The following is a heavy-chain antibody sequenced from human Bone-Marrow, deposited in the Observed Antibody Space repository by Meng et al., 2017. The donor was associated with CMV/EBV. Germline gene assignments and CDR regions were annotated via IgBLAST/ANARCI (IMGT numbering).Heavy chain of an antibody. CDR1: GFTFSSYW. Sequence: GESLKISCAASGFTFSSYWMSWVRQAPGKGLEWVANIKQDGSEKYYVDSVKGRFTISRDNSKNTLYLQMNSLRAEDTAVYYCAKDRLGILTYCSSTNCPGGGYWGQGTLVTISS. J-gene: IGHJ4*02. CDR2: IKQDGSEK. D-gene: IGHD2-2*01. CDR3: AKDRLGILTYCSSTNCPGGGY. V-gene: IGHV3-7*03.